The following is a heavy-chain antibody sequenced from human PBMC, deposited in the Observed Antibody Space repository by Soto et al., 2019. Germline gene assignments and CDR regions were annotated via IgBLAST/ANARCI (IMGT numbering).Heavy chain of an antibody. CDR2: IFPTSGTA. J-gene: IGHJ6*02. Sequence: VKTSTKVPWPHFSNYAIRRVQQATGQGLEWMVQIFPTSGTANYSQQFQGRVTITADKSTSTAYMELSSLRSEDTAVYYCARSLDGALMVYAIPISYYYGMDVWGQGATVTVSS. D-gene: IGHD2-8*01. V-gene: IGHV1-69*06. CDR3: ARSLDGALMVYAIPISYYYGMDV. CDR1: WPHFSNYA.